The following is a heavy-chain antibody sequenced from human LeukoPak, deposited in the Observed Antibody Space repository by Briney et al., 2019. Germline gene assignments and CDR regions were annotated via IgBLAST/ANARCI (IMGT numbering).Heavy chain of an antibody. Sequence: ASVKVSCKASGYTFTGYYMHLVRQAPGQGLEWMGWINPNSGGTNYAQKFQGRVTMTRDTSISTAYMELSRLRSDDTAVYYCPRVKGYDFWSGYYTPSPFDYWGQGTLVAVSS. V-gene: IGHV1-2*02. CDR1: GYTFTGYY. J-gene: IGHJ4*02. D-gene: IGHD3-3*01. CDR2: INPNSGGT. CDR3: PRVKGYDFWSGYYTPSPFDY.